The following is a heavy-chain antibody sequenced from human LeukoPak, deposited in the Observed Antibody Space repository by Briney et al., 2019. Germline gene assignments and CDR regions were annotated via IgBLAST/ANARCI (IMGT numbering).Heavy chain of an antibody. Sequence: GASVKVSCKASGGTFSTYTISWVRQAPGQGLEGMGGIIPILGIANYAQKFQGRVTITADKSTSTAYMELSSLRSEDTAVYYCAKTHSPYCGGDCPFDYWGQGTLVTVSS. J-gene: IGHJ4*02. CDR3: AKTHSPYCGGDCPFDY. V-gene: IGHV1-69*02. CDR1: GGTFSTYT. D-gene: IGHD2-21*02. CDR2: IIPILGIA.